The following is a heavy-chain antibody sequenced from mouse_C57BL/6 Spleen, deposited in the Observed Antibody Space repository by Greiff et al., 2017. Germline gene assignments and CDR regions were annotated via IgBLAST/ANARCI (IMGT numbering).Heavy chain of an antibody. V-gene: IGHV5-6*02. CDR2: ISSGGSYT. CDR3: ARQGIYGDGFPWFAY. D-gene: IGHD2-3*01. Sequence: EVKLVESGGDLVKPGGSLKLSCAASGFTFSSYGMSWVRQTPDKRLEWVATISSGGSYTYYPDSVKGRFTISRDNAKNTLYLQMSSLKSEDTAMYYCARQGIYGDGFPWFAYWGQGTLVTVSA. CDR1: GFTFSSYG. J-gene: IGHJ3*01.